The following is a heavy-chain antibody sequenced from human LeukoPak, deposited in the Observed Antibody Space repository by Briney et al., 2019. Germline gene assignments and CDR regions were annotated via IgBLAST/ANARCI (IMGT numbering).Heavy chain of an antibody. CDR1: GDSVTSYY. CDR2: VSYDGTT. Sequence: PSETLSLTCSVSGDSVTSYYWSWIRQPPGEGLEWIGYVSYDGTTNYTPSLRSRVIMAVDTAKNNISLRLTSVTAADTAVYYCAGLDCSGDGCYNHWGRGTLVTVSS. D-gene: IGHD2-15*01. J-gene: IGHJ4*02. V-gene: IGHV4-59*08. CDR3: AGLDCSGDGCYNH.